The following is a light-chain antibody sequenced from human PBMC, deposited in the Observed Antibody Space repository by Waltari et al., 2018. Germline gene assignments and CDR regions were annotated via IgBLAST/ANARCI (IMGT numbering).Light chain of an antibody. CDR1: SSDVRSYNL. Sequence: QSALTQPAPASGSPGQTITISCTGTSSDVRSYNLVSWDQQPPGKAPKLMTYEVRKRPSGVSKRFSGSKSGNTASLTLSGLQAEDEADYYCCSYAGSSTFVFGGGTKLTVL. V-gene: IGLV2-23*02. CDR3: CSYAGSSTFV. J-gene: IGLJ2*01. CDR2: EVR.